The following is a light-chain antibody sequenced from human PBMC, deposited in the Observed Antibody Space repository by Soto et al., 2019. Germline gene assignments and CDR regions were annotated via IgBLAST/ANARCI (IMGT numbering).Light chain of an antibody. V-gene: IGKV3-20*01. CDR1: QSVSSSL. CDR2: GAS. J-gene: IGKJ2*01. CDR3: QQYGSSPKYT. Sequence: IVWTQSPGTLSLSPGERATLSCRARQSVSSSLLAWYQQKPGQAPRFHIYGASSRDTGIPDRFSGSETGTDLTLTNSTLEPEDFAVYYCQQYGSSPKYTFGQGTKLEIK.